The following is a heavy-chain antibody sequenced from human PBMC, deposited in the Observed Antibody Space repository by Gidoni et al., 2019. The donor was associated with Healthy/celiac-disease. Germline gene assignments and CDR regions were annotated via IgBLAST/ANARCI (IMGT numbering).Heavy chain of an antibody. CDR3: ATLGSLKGSGAFDI. CDR2: IIPIFGIA. CDR1: GVTFSSYA. J-gene: IGHJ3*02. Sequence: QVQLVQSGAEVKKPGSSVKVSCKASGVTFSSYAISWVRQAPGQGLEWMGRIIPIFGIANYGQKCQGRVTITADKSTSTAYMELSSLRSEDTAVYYCATLGSLKGSGAFDIWGQGTMVTVSS. V-gene: IGHV1-69*04. D-gene: IGHD3-10*01.